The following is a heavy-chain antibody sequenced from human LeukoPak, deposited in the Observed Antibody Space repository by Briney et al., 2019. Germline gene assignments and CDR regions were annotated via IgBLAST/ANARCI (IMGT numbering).Heavy chain of an antibody. V-gene: IGHV3-7*01. Sequence: PWGSLRLSCAASGFTFSSYWMSWVRQAPGKGLEWVANIKQDGSEKYYVDSVKGRFTISRDNAKNSLYLQMNSLRAEDTAVYYCARADYDYVWGSYRYTVGAFDIWGQGTMVTVSS. J-gene: IGHJ3*02. CDR1: GFTFSSYW. CDR3: ARADYDYVWGSYRYTVGAFDI. CDR2: IKQDGSEK. D-gene: IGHD3-16*02.